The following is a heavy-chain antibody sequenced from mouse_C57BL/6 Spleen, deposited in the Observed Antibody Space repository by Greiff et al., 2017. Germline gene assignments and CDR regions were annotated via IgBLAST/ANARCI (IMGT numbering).Heavy chain of an antibody. CDR1: GYTFTDYN. D-gene: IGHD1-1*01. V-gene: IGHV1-22*01. CDR2: INPNNGGT. J-gene: IGHJ1*03. Sequence: VHVKQSGPELVKPGASVKMSCKASGYTFTDYNMHWVKQSHGKSLEWIGYINPNNGGTSYNQKFKGKATLTVNKSSSTAYMELRSLTSEDSAVYYFVRYWGYYGSSYDWYFDVWGTGTTVTVSS. CDR3: VRYWGYYGSSYDWYFDV.